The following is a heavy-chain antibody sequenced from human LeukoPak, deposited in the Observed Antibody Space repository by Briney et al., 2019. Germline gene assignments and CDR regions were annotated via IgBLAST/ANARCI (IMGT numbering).Heavy chain of an antibody. V-gene: IGHV3-7*01. CDR1: GFTFSTFW. CDR2: VRQDGSET. CDR3: ARGGLYKYGGTSGDY. Sequence: GSLRLSCAASGFTFSTFWMSRVRQAPGKGLEWVANVRQDGSETYYVDSVKGRFFISRDNAENSLYLQMNSLRGDDTAVYFCARGGLYKYGGTSGDYWGQGTLVTVSS. J-gene: IGHJ4*02. D-gene: IGHD3-10*01.